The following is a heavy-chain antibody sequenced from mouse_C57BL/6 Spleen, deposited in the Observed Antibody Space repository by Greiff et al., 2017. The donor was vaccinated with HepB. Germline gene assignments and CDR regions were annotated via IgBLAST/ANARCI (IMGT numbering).Heavy chain of an antibody. D-gene: IGHD2-3*01. CDR1: GFTFSSYA. CDR2: ISSGGDYI. J-gene: IGHJ3*01. CDR3: TRDLDGSFAY. Sequence: EVKLMESGEGLVKPGGSLKLSCAASGFTFSSYAMSWVRQTPEKRLEWVAYISSGGDYIYYADTVKGRFTISRDNARNTLYLQMSSLKSEDTAMYYCTRDLDGSFAYWGQGTLVTVSA. V-gene: IGHV5-9-1*02.